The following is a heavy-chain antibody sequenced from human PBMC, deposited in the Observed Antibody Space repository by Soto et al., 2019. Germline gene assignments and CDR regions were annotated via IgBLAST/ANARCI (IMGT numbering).Heavy chain of an antibody. CDR3: ASVDYYDILTVYYFYFFYCLDV. CDR2: ISAYNGNT. D-gene: IGHD3-9*01. V-gene: IGHV1-18*01. Sequence: ASVKVSCKASGYTFTSYGISWVRQAPGQGLEWMGWISAYNGNTNYAQKLQGRVTMTTDTSTSTAYMEMRSLRSDDTAVYYCASVDYYDILTVYYFYFFYCLDVWGQVTSVTVSS. J-gene: IGHJ6*02. CDR1: GYTFTSYG.